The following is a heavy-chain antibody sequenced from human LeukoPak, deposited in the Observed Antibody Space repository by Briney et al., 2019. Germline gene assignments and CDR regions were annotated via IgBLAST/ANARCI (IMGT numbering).Heavy chain of an antibody. V-gene: IGHV3-33*01. J-gene: IGHJ3*02. D-gene: IGHD2-21*01. CDR3: ARDSLFGDAFDI. CDR1: GFTFSSYG. CDR2: IWYDGSNK. Sequence: GGSLRLSCAASGFTFSSYGVHWVRQAPGKGLEWVAVIWYDGSNKYYADSVKGRFTISRDNSKNTLYLQMNSLRAEDTAVYYCARDSLFGDAFDIWGQGTMVTVSS.